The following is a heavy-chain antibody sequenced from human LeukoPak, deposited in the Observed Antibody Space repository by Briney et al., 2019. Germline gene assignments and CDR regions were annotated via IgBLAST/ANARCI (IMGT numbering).Heavy chain of an antibody. CDR3: AVEGSYYDFWSGAFDP. V-gene: IGHV3-23*01. J-gene: IGHJ5*02. D-gene: IGHD3-3*01. Sequence: PGGSLRLSCAASGFTFSGYAMSWVRQAPGKGLEWVSAISGSGGSTYYADSVKGRFTISRDNSKTTLYLQMNSLRAEDTAVYYCAVEGSYYDFWSGAFDPWGQGTLVTVSS. CDR1: GFTFSGYA. CDR2: ISGSGGST.